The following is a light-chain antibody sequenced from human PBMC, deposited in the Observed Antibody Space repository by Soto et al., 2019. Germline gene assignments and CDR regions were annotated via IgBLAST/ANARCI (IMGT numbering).Light chain of an antibody. J-gene: IGLJ1*01. CDR2: RND. Sequence: QSVLTQPPSASGTPGQRVTISCSGSSSNIGSKDVSWYQQLPGMAPKLLIYRNDQRPSGVPDRFSSSKSGTSASLAISGLKSEDEADYYCAAWDGSLSGRVFGTGTKLTVL. CDR1: SSNIGSKD. CDR3: AAWDGSLSGRV. V-gene: IGLV1-47*01.